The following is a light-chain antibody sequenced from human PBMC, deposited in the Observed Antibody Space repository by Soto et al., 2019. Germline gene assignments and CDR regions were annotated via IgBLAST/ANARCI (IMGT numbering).Light chain of an antibody. V-gene: IGKV1-5*03. CDR3: QHYNSYWT. Sequence: DIPMTQSPSTLSASVGDRVTITCRASQSISSWLAWYQQKPGKAPKLLIYKASSLESGVPSRFSGSGSGTEFTLTISSLQPDVFATYYCQHYNSYWTFGQGTKVEIK. CDR1: QSISSW. CDR2: KAS. J-gene: IGKJ1*01.